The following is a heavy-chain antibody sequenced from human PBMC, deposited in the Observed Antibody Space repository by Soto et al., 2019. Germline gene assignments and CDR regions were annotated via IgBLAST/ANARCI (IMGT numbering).Heavy chain of an antibody. CDR2: IYSGGST. J-gene: IGHJ4*02. CDR1: GFTVSSNY. V-gene: IGHV3-53*01. D-gene: IGHD7-27*01. Sequence: PGGSLRLSCAASGFTVSSNYMSWVRQAPGKGLEWVSVIYSGGSTYYADSVKGRFTISRDNSKNTLYLQMNSLRAEDTAVYYCARIRKLTGDPYYFDYWGQGTLVTVSS. CDR3: ARIRKLTGDPYYFDY.